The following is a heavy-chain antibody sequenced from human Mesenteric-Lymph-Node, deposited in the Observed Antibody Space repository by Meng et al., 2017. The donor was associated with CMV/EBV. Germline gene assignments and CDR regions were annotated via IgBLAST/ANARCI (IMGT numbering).Heavy chain of an antibody. Sequence: GYTFTDNYMHWVPQAPGKGLEWMGLVDPEDGETIYAEKFQGRVTITADTSTDTAYMELSSLRSEDTAVYYCATIIAAAGTRYWYFDLWGRGTLVTVSS. V-gene: IGHV1-69-2*01. CDR3: ATIIAAAGTRYWYFDL. J-gene: IGHJ2*01. D-gene: IGHD6-13*01. CDR1: GYTFTDNY. CDR2: VDPEDGET.